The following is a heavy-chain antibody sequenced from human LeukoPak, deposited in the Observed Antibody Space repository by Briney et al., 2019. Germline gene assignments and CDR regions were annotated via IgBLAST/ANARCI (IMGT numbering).Heavy chain of an antibody. J-gene: IGHJ5*02. D-gene: IGHD6-6*01. CDR3: ARYTAARRFDP. CDR1: GFTFSGFW. CDR2: INSDGSEG. V-gene: IGHV3-7*03. Sequence: GGSLRLSCAVSGFTFSGFWMSWSRQAPGKGLEWVASINSDGSEGYYADVVKGRFTISRDNAKNSLYLQINSLRAEDTAVYYCARYTAARRFDPWGQGTLVTVSS.